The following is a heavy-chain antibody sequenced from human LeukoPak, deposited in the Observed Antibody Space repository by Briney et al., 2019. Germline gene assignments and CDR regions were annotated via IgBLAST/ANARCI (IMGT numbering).Heavy chain of an antibody. J-gene: IGHJ4*02. CDR2: IYSGSGT. Sequence: GGSLRLSCAASGFTVSGNYMSWVRQAPGKGLEWVSVIYSGSGTYYADSVKGRFTISRDDSKNTLYLQMNSLRAEDTAVYYCAKVFSGGIFDYWGQGTLVTVSS. CDR3: AKVFSGGIFDY. D-gene: IGHD4-23*01. CDR1: GFTVSGNY. V-gene: IGHV3-66*02.